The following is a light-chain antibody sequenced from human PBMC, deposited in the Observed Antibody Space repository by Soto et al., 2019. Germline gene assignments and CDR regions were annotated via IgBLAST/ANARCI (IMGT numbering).Light chain of an antibody. CDR1: SSDVGGFNY. CDR2: EVS. Sequence: SVLTQPASVSGPPGQSITLSCTGTSSDVGGFNYVSWYQQHPGKAPKLIIYEVSNRPSGVSNRFSASKSGNTASLTISGLQAGDEADYYCSSYTGSSTLVVFGGGTKVTVL. V-gene: IGLV2-14*01. J-gene: IGLJ2*01. CDR3: SSYTGSSTLVV.